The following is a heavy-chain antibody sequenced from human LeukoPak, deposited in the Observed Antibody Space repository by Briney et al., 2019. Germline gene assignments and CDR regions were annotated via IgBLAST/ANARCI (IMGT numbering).Heavy chain of an antibody. CDR1: GFTFSSYW. D-gene: IGHD6-19*01. CDR2: IEGDGSET. Sequence: GGSLRLSCAASGFTFSSYWMNWVRHTPGKGLEWVANIEGDGSETNYMDSVKGRFTISRDNAKKSLHLQMNSLRAEDTGVYYCAGGSGWLTDYWGQGTLVTVSS. V-gene: IGHV3-7*03. CDR3: AGGSGWLTDY. J-gene: IGHJ4*02.